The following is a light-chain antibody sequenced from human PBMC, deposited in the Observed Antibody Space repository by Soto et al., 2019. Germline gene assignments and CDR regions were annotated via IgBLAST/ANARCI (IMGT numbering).Light chain of an antibody. Sequence: QSLLTQPPSASGFPGQSVTISCTGTSSDVGYYDYVSWYQQHPGKAPKLVIYEVTKRPSGVPDRVSASKSGNTASLTVSGLRAEDEADYYCSSYSGSKNFVLGSGTKVTVL. CDR3: SSYSGSKNFV. V-gene: IGLV2-8*01. J-gene: IGLJ1*01. CDR1: SSDVGYYDY. CDR2: EVT.